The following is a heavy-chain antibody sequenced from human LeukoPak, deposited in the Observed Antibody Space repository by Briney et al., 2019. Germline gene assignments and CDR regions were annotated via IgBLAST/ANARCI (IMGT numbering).Heavy chain of an antibody. CDR1: GGSISTYY. V-gene: IGHV4-59*01. D-gene: IGHD2-8*01. CDR3: ARAYGRNYYYYMDV. CDR2: IYYTGST. J-gene: IGHJ6*03. Sequence: SETLSLTCTVSGGSISTYYWSWIRQPPGKGLEWIGYIYYTGSTSYNPSLKSRVTMSLDASKNQFSLELNSVTPADTAVYYCARAYGRNYYYYMDVWGKGTTVTISS.